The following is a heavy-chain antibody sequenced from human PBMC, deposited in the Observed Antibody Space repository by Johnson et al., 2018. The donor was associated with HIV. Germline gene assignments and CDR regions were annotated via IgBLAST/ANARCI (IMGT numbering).Heavy chain of an antibody. CDR1: GFTFSSYA. D-gene: IGHD2-21*01. CDR3: ASVWSLAFDI. Sequence: VQLVESGGGVVQPGRSLRLSCAASGFTFSSYAMHWVRQAPGKGLEWVAVISYDGSNKYYADSVKGRFTISRDNSKNTLYLEMNSLRAGDTAVYYCASVWSLAFDIWCQGTMVTVSS. V-gene: IGHV3-30*04. J-gene: IGHJ3*02. CDR2: ISYDGSNK.